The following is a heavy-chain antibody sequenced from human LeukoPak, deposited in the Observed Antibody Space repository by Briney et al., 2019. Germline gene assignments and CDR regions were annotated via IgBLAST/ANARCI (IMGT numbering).Heavy chain of an antibody. V-gene: IGHV3-7*01. CDR2: IKQDGSEK. Sequence: GGSLRLSCAASGFTFSSYWMSWVRQAPGKGLEWVANIKQDGSEKYYVDSVKGRFTISRDNAKNSLCLQMNSLRAEDTAVYYCARERPFYCSGGSCYSDYWGQGTLVTVSS. D-gene: IGHD2-15*01. J-gene: IGHJ4*02. CDR1: GFTFSSYW. CDR3: ARERPFYCSGGSCYSDY.